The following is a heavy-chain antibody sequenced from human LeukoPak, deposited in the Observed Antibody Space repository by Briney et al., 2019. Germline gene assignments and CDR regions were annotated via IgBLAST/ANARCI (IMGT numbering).Heavy chain of an antibody. CDR3: ARDLQQLKHSWFDP. D-gene: IGHD6-13*01. Sequence: ASVKVSCKASGYSFTIYYLHWLRQAPGQGLEWMGWINPDTGGTFYGQKFKGRVTISRDTSISTAYMEVNRLTSDDTAVYYCARDLQQLKHSWFDPWGQGTLVTVSS. CDR1: GYSFTIYY. CDR2: INPDTGGT. V-gene: IGHV1-2*02. J-gene: IGHJ5*02.